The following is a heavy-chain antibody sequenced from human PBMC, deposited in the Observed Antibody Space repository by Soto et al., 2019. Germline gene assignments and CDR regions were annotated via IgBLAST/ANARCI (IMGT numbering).Heavy chain of an antibody. V-gene: IGHV1-18*01. J-gene: IGHJ4*02. Sequence: QVQLVQSGGEVKQPGASVKVSCKTSGYTFTSYGISWVRQAPGQGLEWMGWISGYNGDTKYVQKFQGRVTLTTDTSTNTAYMEVRSLRSDDTAVDYCARDWVGDLAYWGQGTLVTVSS. CDR1: GYTFTSYG. D-gene: IGHD4-17*01. CDR2: ISGYNGDT. CDR3: ARDWVGDLAY.